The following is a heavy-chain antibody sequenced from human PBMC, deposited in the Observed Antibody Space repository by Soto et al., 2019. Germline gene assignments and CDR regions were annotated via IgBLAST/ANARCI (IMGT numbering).Heavy chain of an antibody. V-gene: IGHV1-18*01. Sequence: ASVKVSCKASGYTFTSYGISWVRQAPGQGLEWMGWISAYNGNTNYAQKLLGRVTMTTDTYTSTAYMELRSLRSDATAVYYCARDPDIVATTYNWFDPWG. CDR1: GYTFTSYG. CDR2: ISAYNGNT. J-gene: IGHJ5*02. D-gene: IGHD5-12*01. CDR3: ARDPDIVATTYNWFDP.